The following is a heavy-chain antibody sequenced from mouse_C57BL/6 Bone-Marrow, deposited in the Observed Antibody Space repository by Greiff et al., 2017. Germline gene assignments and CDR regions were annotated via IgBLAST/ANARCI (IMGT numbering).Heavy chain of an antibody. V-gene: IGHV1-81*01. CDR1: GYTFTSYG. CDR2: IYPRSGNT. D-gene: IGHD1-1*01. J-gene: IGHJ2*01. CDR3: ARGSYYYSSSDY. Sequence: QVQLQQSGAELARPGASVKLSCKASGYTFTSYGISWVKQRTGQGLEWIGEIYPRSGNTYYNEKFKGKATLTADTSSSTAYMELRSLTSEDSAVYFCARGSYYYSSSDYWGQGTTLTVSS.